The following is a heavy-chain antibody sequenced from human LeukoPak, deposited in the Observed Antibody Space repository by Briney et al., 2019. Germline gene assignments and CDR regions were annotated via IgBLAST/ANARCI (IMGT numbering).Heavy chain of an antibody. CDR1: GASISPYY. V-gene: IGHV4-59*12. CDR2: IYYSGST. D-gene: IGHD2-15*01. CDR3: ARVAPGYCSGGSCYPYYYYYYMDV. Sequence: SETLSLTCTVSGASISPYYWSWIRQPPGKGLEWIGYIYYSGSTNYNPSLKSRVTISVDTSKNQFSLKLSSVTAADTAVYYCARVAPGYCSGGSCYPYYYYYYMDVWGKGTTVTVSS. J-gene: IGHJ6*03.